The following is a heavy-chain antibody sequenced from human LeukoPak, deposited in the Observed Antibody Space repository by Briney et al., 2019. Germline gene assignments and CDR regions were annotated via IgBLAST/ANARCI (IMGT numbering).Heavy chain of an antibody. V-gene: IGHV3-48*01. CDR2: ISSSSTI. CDR1: GFSFSGYS. CDR3: ARGPAYGARSDYLGY. J-gene: IGHJ4*02. Sequence: GGHLRLSCAASGFSFSGYSMNWVRQAPGKGLEWVSYISSSSTIYYADSVKGRFTISRDNAKNSLYLQMNSLRAEDTAVYYCARGPAYGARSDYLGYWGQGTPVTVSS. D-gene: IGHD3-10*01.